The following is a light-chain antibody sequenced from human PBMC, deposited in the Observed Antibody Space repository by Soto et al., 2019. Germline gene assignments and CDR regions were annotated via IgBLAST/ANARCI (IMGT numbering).Light chain of an antibody. CDR2: AAS. V-gene: IGKV1-9*01. J-gene: IGKJ4*01. CDR3: QQHKSHIPSP. Sequence: IQLTQSPSSLSASVGDRVTITCRASQGISSYLAWYQQKPGKAPKLRIYAASTLQSGVPSRFSGSGSGTDFALTISSLQCHDLATYAYQQHKSHIPSPFSGGTKLEI. CDR1: QGISSY.